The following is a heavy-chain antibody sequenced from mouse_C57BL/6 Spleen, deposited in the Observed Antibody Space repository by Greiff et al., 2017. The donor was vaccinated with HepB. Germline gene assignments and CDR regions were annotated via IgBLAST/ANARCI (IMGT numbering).Heavy chain of an antibody. Sequence: VKLQQPGTELVKPGASVKLSCKASGYTFTSYWMHWVKQRPGQGLEWIGNINPSNGGTNYNEKFKSKATLTVDKSSSTAYMQLSSLTSEDSAVYYCARWTTVVKGLDYWGQGTTLTVSS. J-gene: IGHJ2*01. CDR1: GYTFTSYW. V-gene: IGHV1-53*01. CDR3: ARWTTVVKGLDY. CDR2: INPSNGGT. D-gene: IGHD1-1*01.